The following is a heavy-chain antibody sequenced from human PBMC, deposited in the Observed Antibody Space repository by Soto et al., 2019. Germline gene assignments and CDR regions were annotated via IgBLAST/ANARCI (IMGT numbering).Heavy chain of an antibody. CDR2: IYYSGST. CDR1: GGSISRSSYY. V-gene: IGHV4-39*02. D-gene: IGHD3-22*01. J-gene: IGHJ5*02. Sequence: SETLSLTCTVSGGSISRSSYYWGWIRQPPGKGLEWIGSIYYSGSTYYNPSLKSRVTISVDTSKNHFSLKLSSVTAADTAIYYCARSNSGYYKWFDPWGQGTLVTVSS. CDR3: ARSNSGYYKWFDP.